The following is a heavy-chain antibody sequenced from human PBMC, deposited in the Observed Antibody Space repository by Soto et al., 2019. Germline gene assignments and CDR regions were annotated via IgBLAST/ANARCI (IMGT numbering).Heavy chain of an antibody. J-gene: IGHJ3*02. CDR2: INHSGGA. D-gene: IGHD3-16*01. CDR3: ARPANKHTSNNDYFHPAFDI. CDR1: NGPFSNYY. V-gene: IGHV4-34*01. Sequence: SETLSLTCAIYNGPFSNYYWSWIRLTPGKGLEWVGEINHSGGAKYNPSLKSRVSMSVDTSKNQFSLRLNSVTAADTAVYYCARPANKHTSNNDYFHPAFDIWGQGRMVTGS.